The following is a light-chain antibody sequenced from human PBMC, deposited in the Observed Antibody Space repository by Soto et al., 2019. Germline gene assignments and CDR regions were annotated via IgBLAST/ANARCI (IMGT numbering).Light chain of an antibody. J-gene: IGKJ5*01. CDR1: QSVSSH. V-gene: IGKV3-11*01. CDR2: EAS. Sequence: EIVLTQSPATLSLSPGERATLSCRASQSVSSHLAWYQHKPGQAPRLLIYEASKRATGIPARFSGSGSGTDFTLTISSLEPEDFAVYYCQQRSNWPLSFTFGQGTRLEIK. CDR3: QQRSNWPLSFT.